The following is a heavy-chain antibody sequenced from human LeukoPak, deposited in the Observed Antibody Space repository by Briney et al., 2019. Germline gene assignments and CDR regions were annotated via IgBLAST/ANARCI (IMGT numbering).Heavy chain of an antibody. V-gene: IGHV1-69*06. CDR3: ARPGLDDAFDI. D-gene: IGHD3/OR15-3a*01. CDR2: IIPIFGTA. J-gene: IGHJ3*02. CDR1: GGTFSSYA. Sequence: GASVKVSCKASGGTFSSYAISWVRQAPGQGLEWMGRIIPIFGTANYAQKFQGRVTITADKSTSTAYMELSSLRSEGTAVYYCARPGLDDAFDIWGQGTMVTVSS.